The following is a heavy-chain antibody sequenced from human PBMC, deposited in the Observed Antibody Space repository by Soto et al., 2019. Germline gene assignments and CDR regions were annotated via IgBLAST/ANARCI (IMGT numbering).Heavy chain of an antibody. V-gene: IGHV3-23*01. Sequence: EVQLLESGGGLVQPGGSVRLSCAASGLTFGNYAMSWVRQAPGKGLAWVSAISGDSGRTYYADSVKGRFTISRDNSKTTLDLQMNTLRAEDTAVYYCAVTPNCGRDCSAASYWYFDIWGRGTLVTVSS. CDR1: GLTFGNYA. D-gene: IGHD2-21*02. CDR2: ISGDSGRT. J-gene: IGHJ2*01. CDR3: AVTPNCGRDCSAASYWYFDI.